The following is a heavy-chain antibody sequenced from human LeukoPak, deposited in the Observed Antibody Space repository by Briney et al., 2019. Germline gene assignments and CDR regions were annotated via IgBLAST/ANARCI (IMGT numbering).Heavy chain of an antibody. J-gene: IGHJ4*02. D-gene: IGHD2-2*03. CDR3: ASGYFVHTFDF. Sequence: PSETLSLTCAVSGASVSGSNYYWGWIRQPPGKGLEWIGNIYSSGSTYYNASLQSRVTISIDTSKNQFSLKLTSVTAADTAIFYCASGYFVHTFDFWGQGTLGTVSS. CDR2: IYSSGST. CDR1: GASVSGSNYY. V-gene: IGHV4-39*01.